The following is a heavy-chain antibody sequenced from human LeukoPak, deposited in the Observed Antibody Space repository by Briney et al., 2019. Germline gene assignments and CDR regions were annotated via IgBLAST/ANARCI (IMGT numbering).Heavy chain of an antibody. CDR1: GYTFTGYF. CDR2: ITPNSGGT. J-gene: IGHJ6*02. Sequence: GAPVKVSCKASGYTFTGYFIHWVRQAPGQGLEWMGWITPNSGGTNYAQKFQGRVTMTRDTSISTAYMELRRLRSDDTAVYYCARAARVDYYDSSPYGMDVWGQGTTVTVAS. D-gene: IGHD3-22*01. V-gene: IGHV1-2*02. CDR3: ARAARVDYYDSSPYGMDV.